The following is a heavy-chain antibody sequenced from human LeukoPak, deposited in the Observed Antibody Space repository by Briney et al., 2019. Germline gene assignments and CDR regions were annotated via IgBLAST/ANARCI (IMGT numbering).Heavy chain of an antibody. CDR2: ISAYNGNT. CDR3: ARALYSSSWHGGKGPSYYYYYMDV. J-gene: IGHJ6*03. D-gene: IGHD6-13*01. V-gene: IGHV1-18*01. CDR1: GYTFTSYG. Sequence: ASVKVSCKASGYTFTSYGISWVRQAPGQGLEWMGLISAYNGNTNYAQKLQGRVTMTTDTSTSTAYLELRSLRSDDTAVYYCARALYSSSWHGGKGPSYYYYYMDVWGKGTTVTVSS.